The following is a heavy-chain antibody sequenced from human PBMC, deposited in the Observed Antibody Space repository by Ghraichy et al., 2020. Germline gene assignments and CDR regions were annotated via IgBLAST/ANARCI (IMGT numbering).Heavy chain of an antibody. CDR3: AKTGDTGSSSPFDY. V-gene: IGHV3-23*01. CDR1: GFTFSSYA. J-gene: IGHJ4*02. D-gene: IGHD6-6*01. Sequence: GESLNISCAASGFTFSSYAMSWVRQAPGKGLEWVSAISGSGGSTYYADSVKGRFTISRDNSKNTLYLQMNSLRAEDTAVYYCAKTGDTGSSSPFDYWGQGTLVTDSS. CDR2: ISGSGGST.